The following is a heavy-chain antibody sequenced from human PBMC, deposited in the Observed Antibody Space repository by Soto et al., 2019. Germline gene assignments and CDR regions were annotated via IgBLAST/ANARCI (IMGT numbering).Heavy chain of an antibody. CDR1: GFTFSSYA. J-gene: IGHJ6*02. CDR3: SKCVATTRYGMAVDV. Sequence: EVQLLESGGGLVQPGGSLRLSCAASGFTFSSYAMNWVRQAPGKGLEWGSVISGGGRSTYYADSVKGRFTISRDNSKNTLYLQMKSLKAEDTAVYYCSKCVATTRYGMAVDVWGQGTTVTVSS. V-gene: IGHV3-23*01. D-gene: IGHD3-9*01. CDR2: ISGGGRST.